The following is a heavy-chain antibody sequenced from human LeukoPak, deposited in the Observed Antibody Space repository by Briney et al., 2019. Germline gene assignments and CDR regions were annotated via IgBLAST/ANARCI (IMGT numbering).Heavy chain of an antibody. CDR1: GGSISSYY. CDR3: AGKNYYDSSGSPFDY. Sequence: SSETLSLICTVSGGSISSYYWSWIRQPAGKGLEWIGRIYTSGSTNYNPSLKSRVTMSVDTSKNQFSLKLSSVTAADTAVYYCAGKNYYDSSGSPFDYWGQGTLVTVSS. J-gene: IGHJ4*02. V-gene: IGHV4-4*07. D-gene: IGHD3-22*01. CDR2: IYTSGST.